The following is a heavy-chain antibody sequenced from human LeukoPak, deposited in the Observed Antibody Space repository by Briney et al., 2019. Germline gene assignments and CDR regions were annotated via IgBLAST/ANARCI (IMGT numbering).Heavy chain of an antibody. CDR2: ISYDGSDK. CDR3: AREGSSGYYPY. Sequence: GGSLRLSCAASGFTFSSYAMSWVRQAPGKGLEWVAVISYDGSDKHYADPVKGRFTISRDNSKNTLYLQMDSLRAEDTAVYYCAREGSSGYYPYWGQGILVTVSS. J-gene: IGHJ4*02. D-gene: IGHD3-22*01. V-gene: IGHV3-30*03. CDR1: GFTFSSYA.